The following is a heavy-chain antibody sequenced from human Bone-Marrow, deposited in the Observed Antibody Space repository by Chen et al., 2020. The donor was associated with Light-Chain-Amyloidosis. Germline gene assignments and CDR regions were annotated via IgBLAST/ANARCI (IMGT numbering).Heavy chain of an antibody. V-gene: IGHV5-51*01. CDR2: IYPDDSDA. J-gene: IGHJ4*02. CDR1: GYTFPNYW. CDR3: ARRRDGYNFDY. Sequence: VKKPGESLKISCKGSGYTFPNYWIGWVRQMPGKGLAWMGVIYPDDSDARYSPSFEGQVTIPADKSITTAYLQWRSLKASDTAMYYCARRRDGYNFDYWGQGTLVTVSS. D-gene: IGHD5-12*01.